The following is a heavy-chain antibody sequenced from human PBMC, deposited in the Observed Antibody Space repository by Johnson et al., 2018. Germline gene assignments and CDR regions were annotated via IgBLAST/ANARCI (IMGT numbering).Heavy chain of an antibody. D-gene: IGHD3-22*01. J-gene: IGHJ1*01. CDR2: IYTSGRT. Sequence: QVQLQQWGAGLLKPSETLSLTCAVYGGSFSGYYWSWIRQPAGKGLEWIGRIYTSGRTNDNPSLKSPVTISVDTSKNQFSLKLSSVTAADTAVDYWARDLYYYDSSGSKGYFQHWGQGTLVTVSS. CDR1: GGSFSGYY. V-gene: IGHV4-59*10. CDR3: ARDLYYYDSSGSKGYFQH.